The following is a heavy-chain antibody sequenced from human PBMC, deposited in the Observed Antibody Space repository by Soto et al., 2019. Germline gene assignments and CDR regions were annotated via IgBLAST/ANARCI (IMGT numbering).Heavy chain of an antibody. J-gene: IGHJ5*02. CDR3: ARDHTYGSGTPYWFDP. Sequence: PSETLSLTCTVSGGSISSYYWSWIRQPPGKGLEWIGYIYYSGSTNYNPSLKSRVTISVDTSKNQFSLKLSSVTAADTAVYYCARDHTYGSGTPYWFDPWGQGTLVTVSS. D-gene: IGHD3-10*01. CDR1: GGSISSYY. CDR2: IYYSGST. V-gene: IGHV4-59*01.